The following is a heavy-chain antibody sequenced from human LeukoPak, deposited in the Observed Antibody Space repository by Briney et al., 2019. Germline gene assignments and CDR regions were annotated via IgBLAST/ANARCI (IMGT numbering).Heavy chain of an antibody. CDR3: PGGCIMMLGPRLRYLRY. Sequence: PSETLSLTCTLSGHSISSCYYRGWLRQPPGKGLEWIGSIYHSVNTYYNPSLKSRVTISVNTSKNQFSLKLTSVPAADTAVYWCPGGCIMMLGPRLRYLRYWGRGNLVPVSS. D-gene: IGHD3-16*01. V-gene: IGHV4-38-2*02. J-gene: IGHJ2*01. CDR2: IYHSVNT. CDR1: GHSISSCYY.